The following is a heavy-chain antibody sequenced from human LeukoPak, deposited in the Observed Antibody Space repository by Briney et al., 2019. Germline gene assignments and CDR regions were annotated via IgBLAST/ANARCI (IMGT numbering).Heavy chain of an antibody. J-gene: IGHJ4*02. CDR2: ISSSSSYI. D-gene: IGHD6-13*01. CDR1: GFTFSSYS. V-gene: IGHV3-21*01. CDR3: ARDRKRAAAAGTVIDY. Sequence: PGGSLRLSCAASGFTFSSYSMNWVRQAPGKGLEWVSSISSSSSYIYYADSVEGRFTISRDNSKNTLYLQMNSLRAEDTAVYYCARDRKRAAAAGTVIDYWGQGTLVTVSS.